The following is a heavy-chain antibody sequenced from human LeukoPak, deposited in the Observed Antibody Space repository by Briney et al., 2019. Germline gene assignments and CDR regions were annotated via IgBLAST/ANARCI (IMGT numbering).Heavy chain of an antibody. V-gene: IGHV3-21*01. CDR2: ISSGSTFI. CDR3: ATDRSGWYMYFFDY. J-gene: IGHJ4*02. CDR1: GFTFSSYI. Sequence: PGGSLRLSCAASGFTFSSYIVNWVRQAPGKGLEWISSISSGSTFIYYADSVKGRFTISRDNAKNSLFLQMNSLRAEDTAVYYCATDRSGWYMYFFDYWGQGTVVTVSS. D-gene: IGHD6-19*01.